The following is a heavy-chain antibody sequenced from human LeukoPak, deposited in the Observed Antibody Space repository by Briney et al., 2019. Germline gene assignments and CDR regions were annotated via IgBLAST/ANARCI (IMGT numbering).Heavy chain of an antibody. J-gene: IGHJ4*02. V-gene: IGHV3-74*01. CDR2: VNNDGSST. D-gene: IGHD5-12*01. CDR3: TRVLGYGGYLYFDY. CDR1: GFSFSSYW. Sequence: PGGSLRLSCGASGFSFSSYWMHWVRQAPGKGLMWVSRVNNDGSSTTYADSVEGRFTISRDNARNTLYLQMNSLKTEDTAVYYCTRVLGYGGYLYFDYWGPGTLVTVSS.